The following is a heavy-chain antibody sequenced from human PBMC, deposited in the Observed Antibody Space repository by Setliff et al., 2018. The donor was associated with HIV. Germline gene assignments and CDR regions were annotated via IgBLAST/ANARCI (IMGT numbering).Heavy chain of an antibody. J-gene: IGHJ6*03. CDR1: GYTFTSYY. D-gene: IGHD1-1*01. CDR3: ARNPQPTGTPDYYYYYYMDV. V-gene: IGHV1-46*01. CDR2: INPSGGST. Sequence: ASVKVSCKASGYTFTSYYIHWVRQAPGQGLEWMGRINPSGGSTSYAQKFQGRVTMTRDTSTSTAYMELSSLRSEDTAVYYCARNPQPTGTPDYYYYYYMDVWGKGTTVTVSS.